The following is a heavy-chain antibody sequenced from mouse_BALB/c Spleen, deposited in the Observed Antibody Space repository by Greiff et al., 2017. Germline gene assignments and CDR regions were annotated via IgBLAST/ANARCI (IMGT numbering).Heavy chain of an antibody. V-gene: IGHV2-9*02. Sequence: VQGVESGPGLVAPSQSLSITCTVSGFSLTSYGVHWVRQPPGKGLEWLGVIWAGGSTNYNSALMSRLSISKDNSKSQVFLKMNSLQTDDTAMYYCARDGGDGYYLDYWGQGTTLTVSS. J-gene: IGHJ2*01. D-gene: IGHD2-3*01. CDR3: ARDGGDGYYLDY. CDR2: IWAGGST. CDR1: GFSLTSYG.